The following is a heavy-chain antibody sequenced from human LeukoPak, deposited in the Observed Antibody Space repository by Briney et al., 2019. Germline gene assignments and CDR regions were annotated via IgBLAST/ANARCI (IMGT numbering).Heavy chain of an antibody. CDR3: ARGRPYYYYYYYMDV. V-gene: IGHV4-34*01. Sequence: KPSETLSLTCTVSDGSISSYYWSWIRQPPGKGLEWIGEINHSGSTNYNPSLKSRVTISVDTSKNQFSLKLSSVTAADTAVYYCARGRPYYYYYYYMDVWGKGTTVTVSS. CDR2: INHSGST. CDR1: DGSISSYY. J-gene: IGHJ6*03. D-gene: IGHD6-6*01.